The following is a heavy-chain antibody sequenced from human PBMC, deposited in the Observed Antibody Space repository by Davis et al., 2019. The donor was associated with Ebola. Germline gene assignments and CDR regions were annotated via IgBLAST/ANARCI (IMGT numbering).Heavy chain of an antibody. D-gene: IGHD2-2*01. V-gene: IGHV1-69*13. J-gene: IGHJ4*02. Sequence: AASVKVSCKASGGTFSSYAISWVRQAPGQGLEWMGGIIPIFGTTNYAQKFQGRVTITADESTSTAYMELSSLRSEDTAVYYCARGAHDPYCTSTSCYWFDYWGQGTLVTVSS. CDR2: IIPIFGTT. CDR3: ARGAHDPYCTSTSCYWFDY. CDR1: GGTFSSYA.